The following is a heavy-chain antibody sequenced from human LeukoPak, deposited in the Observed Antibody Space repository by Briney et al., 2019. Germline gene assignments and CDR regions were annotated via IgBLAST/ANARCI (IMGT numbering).Heavy chain of an antibody. Sequence: SETLSLTCTVSGGSISSYYWSWIRQSPGKGLDWIGYIYYSGSTKYNPSLKSRVTISVDTSKNQFSLKLSSVTAADTAVYYCARSYYGSGRYGPQFDYWGQGTLVTVSS. J-gene: IGHJ4*02. D-gene: IGHD3-10*01. CDR2: IYYSGST. CDR3: ARSYYGSGRYGPQFDY. CDR1: GGSISSYY. V-gene: IGHV4-59*01.